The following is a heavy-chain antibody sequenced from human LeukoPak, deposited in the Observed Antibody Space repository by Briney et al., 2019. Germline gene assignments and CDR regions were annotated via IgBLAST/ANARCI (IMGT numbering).Heavy chain of an antibody. V-gene: IGHV3-23*01. Sequence: GGSLRLSCAASGFTFSSYAMSWVRQAPGKGLEWVSAISGSGGSTYYADSVKGRFTISRDNSKNTLYLQMNSLRAEDTAVYYCASLGGFGAYYYYGMDVWGQGTTVTVSS. D-gene: IGHD3-10*01. CDR2: ISGSGGST. J-gene: IGHJ6*02. CDR3: ASLGGFGAYYYYGMDV. CDR1: GFTFSSYA.